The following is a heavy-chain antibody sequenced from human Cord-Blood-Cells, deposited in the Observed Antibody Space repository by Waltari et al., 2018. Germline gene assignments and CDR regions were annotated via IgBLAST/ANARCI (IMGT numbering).Heavy chain of an antibody. CDR3: ATRIAAAGSDY. CDR1: GGSISSSSYS. D-gene: IGHD6-13*01. CDR2: IYYSGST. V-gene: IGHV4-39*01. Sequence: QLQLQESGPGLVKPSETLSLTCTVSGGSISSSSYSWGWIRQPPGKGLEWIGSIYYSGSTYYNPSLKSRVTISVDTSKNQFSLKLSSVTAADTAVYYCATRIAAAGSDYWGQGTLVTVSS. J-gene: IGHJ4*02.